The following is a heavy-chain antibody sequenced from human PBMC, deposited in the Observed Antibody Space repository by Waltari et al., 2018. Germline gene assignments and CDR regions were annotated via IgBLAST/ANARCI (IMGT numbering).Heavy chain of an antibody. Sequence: QLVQSGAEVKKRGQSLKISGRGSGYSFTSYWIGGVRQMPGKGLEWMGIIYPGDSDTYYSPSFEGQVTMSVDKSITTAYLQWNSLKASDTAIYYCARGRRRAHFDFWGQGTLVSVSS. CDR1: GYSFTSYW. V-gene: IGHV5-51*01. J-gene: IGHJ4*02. CDR3: ARGRRRAHFDF. D-gene: IGHD3-10*01. CDR2: IYPGDSDT.